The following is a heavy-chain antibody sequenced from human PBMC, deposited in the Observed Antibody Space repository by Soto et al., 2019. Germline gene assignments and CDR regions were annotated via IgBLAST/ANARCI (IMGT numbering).Heavy chain of an antibody. J-gene: IGHJ4*02. V-gene: IGHV4-34*01. Sequence: SDTLSLTCAVYGGSFSGYYWSWIRQPPGKGLEWIGEINHSGSTNYNPSLKSRVTISVDTSKNQFSLKLSSVTAADTAVYYCASHRYGYRGFDNWGQGTLVTVSS. D-gene: IGHD5-18*01. CDR3: ASHRYGYRGFDN. CDR1: GGSFSGYY. CDR2: INHSGST.